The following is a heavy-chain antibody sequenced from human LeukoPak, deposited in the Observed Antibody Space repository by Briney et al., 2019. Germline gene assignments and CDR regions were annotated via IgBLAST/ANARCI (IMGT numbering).Heavy chain of an antibody. J-gene: IGHJ4*02. D-gene: IGHD3-16*02. Sequence: SETLSLTCTVSGGSISSYYWSWIRQPAGKGLEWIGYIYYSGSTNYNPSLKSRVTISVDTSKNQFSLKLSSVTAADTAVYYCARVIHRYDYVWGTYRYFDYWGQGTLVTVSS. CDR2: IYYSGST. V-gene: IGHV4-59*01. CDR1: GGSISSYY. CDR3: ARVIHRYDYVWGTYRYFDY.